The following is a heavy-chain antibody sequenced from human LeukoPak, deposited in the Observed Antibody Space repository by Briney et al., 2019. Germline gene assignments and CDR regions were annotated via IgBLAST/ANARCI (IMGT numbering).Heavy chain of an antibody. CDR1: GFTFSGSA. V-gene: IGHV3-73*01. Sequence: PGGSLRFSCAASGFTFSGSAMHRVRQASGKGLEWVGRIRSKANSYATAYAASVKGRFTISRDDSKNTAYLQMNSLKTEDTAVYYCTSHYREGIAVAPFDYWGQGTLVTVSS. CDR3: TSHYREGIAVAPFDY. CDR2: IRSKANSYAT. D-gene: IGHD6-19*01. J-gene: IGHJ4*02.